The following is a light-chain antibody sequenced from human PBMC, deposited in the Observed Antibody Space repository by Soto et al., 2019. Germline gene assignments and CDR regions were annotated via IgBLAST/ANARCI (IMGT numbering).Light chain of an antibody. Sequence: DIQMTQSPSSLSASVGDRVTITCRASQGISNYIAWYQQKPGKAPKLLIYAASTLQSGVPSRFSGSGSGTDFTLTINSLQPEDVATYYCQKYSSVPLFGPGGKVDSK. CDR2: AAS. J-gene: IGKJ3*01. CDR1: QGISNY. CDR3: QKYSSVPL. V-gene: IGKV1-27*01.